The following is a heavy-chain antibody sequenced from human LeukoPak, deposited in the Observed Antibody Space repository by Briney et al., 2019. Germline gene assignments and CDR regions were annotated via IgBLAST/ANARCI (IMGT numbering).Heavy chain of an antibody. CDR1: GYSFTTDW. J-gene: IGHJ4*02. CDR2: IYPGNSDT. CDR3: ALGVDGRFAF. D-gene: IGHD3-10*01. Sequence: GQSLNISSKASGYSFTTDWITWAGQVPGKGMDWSGSIYPGNSDTTYAPSFQGQVTISADKYISTAYLQWNSVKASDNAMYYCALGVDGRFAFWGQGTLVTVSS. V-gene: IGHV5-51*01.